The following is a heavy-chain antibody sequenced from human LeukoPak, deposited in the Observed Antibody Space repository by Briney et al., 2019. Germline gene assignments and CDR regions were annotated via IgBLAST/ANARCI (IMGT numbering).Heavy chain of an antibody. CDR2: IYTSGST. V-gene: IGHV4-4*07. J-gene: IGHJ5*02. CDR3: ARIGVRGVRPYNWFDP. CDR1: GGSISSYY. Sequence: SETLSLTCPVSGGSISSYYWSWIRQPAGKGLEWIGRIYTSGSTNYNPSLKSRVTMSVDTSKNQFSLKLSSVTAADTAVYYYARIGVRGVRPYNWFDPWGQGTLVTVSS. D-gene: IGHD3-10*01.